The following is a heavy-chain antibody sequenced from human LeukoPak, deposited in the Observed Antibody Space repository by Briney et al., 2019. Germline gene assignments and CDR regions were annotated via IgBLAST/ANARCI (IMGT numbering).Heavy chain of an antibody. J-gene: IGHJ4*02. Sequence: PGGSLRLSCAASGFTFSTYDMSWVRQAPGKGLEWASAISAGGGRTNYADSVRGRFTISRDNSKNTLYLQLNSLRAEDTALYFCAKRLAVLGPYFDSWGQGALVTVSS. CDR1: GFTFSTYD. CDR3: AKRLAVLGPYFDS. D-gene: IGHD2/OR15-2a*01. V-gene: IGHV3-23*01. CDR2: ISAGGGRT.